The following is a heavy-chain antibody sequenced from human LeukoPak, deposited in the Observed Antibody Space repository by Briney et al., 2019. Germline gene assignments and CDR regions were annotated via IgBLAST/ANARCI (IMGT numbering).Heavy chain of an antibody. J-gene: IGHJ4*02. Sequence: PGGSLRLSCAASGFTVSSSYMSWVRQAPGKGLEWVSLIYSGGSTYYAASVKGRFTISRDNSKNTLYLQMNSLRPEDTAVYYCAKEFVIWGQGTLVTVSS. CDR3: AKEFVI. V-gene: IGHV3-53*01. D-gene: IGHD2/OR15-2a*01. CDR2: IYSGGST. CDR1: GFTVSSSY.